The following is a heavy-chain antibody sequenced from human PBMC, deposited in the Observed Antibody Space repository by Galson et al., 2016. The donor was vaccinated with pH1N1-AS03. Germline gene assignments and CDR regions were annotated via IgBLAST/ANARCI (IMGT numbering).Heavy chain of an antibody. D-gene: IGHD2-21*02. Sequence: SVKVSCKASGYTFTSHGIIWVRQAPGQGLECMGWLNTSTGDTTYAQGFTGSFAFTMDTSVSTAYLQIDSLKADDTAVYYCARGLMSLPGVWYPWGQGTLVTVSS. V-gene: IGHV7-4-1*01. CDR2: LNTSTGDT. J-gene: IGHJ5*02. CDR1: GYTFTSHG. CDR3: ARGLMSLPGVWYP.